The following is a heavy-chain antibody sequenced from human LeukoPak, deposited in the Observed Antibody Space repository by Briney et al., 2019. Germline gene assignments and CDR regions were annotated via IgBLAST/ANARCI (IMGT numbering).Heavy chain of an antibody. D-gene: IGHD6-19*01. CDR2: INHSGST. Sequence: SETLSLTCAVYGGSFSGYYWSWIRQPPGKGLEWIGEINHSGSTNYNPSLKSRVTISVGTSKNQFSLKLSSVTAADTAVYYCAISGIAVAGTSDYWGQGTLVTVSS. V-gene: IGHV4-34*01. CDR1: GGSFSGYY. J-gene: IGHJ4*02. CDR3: AISGIAVAGTSDY.